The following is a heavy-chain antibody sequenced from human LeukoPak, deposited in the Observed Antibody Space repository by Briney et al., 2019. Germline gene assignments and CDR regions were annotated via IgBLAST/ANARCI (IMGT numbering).Heavy chain of an antibody. CDR3: ARNSSGYLDS. CDR2: INHSGST. J-gene: IGHJ4*02. D-gene: IGHD3-22*01. CDR1: RESFIGYY. V-gene: IGHV4-34*01. Sequence: SETLSLTCALYRESFIGYYWSCSWIRQPPGKWLEWIGEINHSGSTNYNPSLKSRVTISVDTSKNQFSLKLNSVTAADTAVYYCARNSSGYLDSWGQGTLVTVSS.